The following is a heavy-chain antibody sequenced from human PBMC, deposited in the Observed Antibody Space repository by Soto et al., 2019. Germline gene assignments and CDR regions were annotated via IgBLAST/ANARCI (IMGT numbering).Heavy chain of an antibody. V-gene: IGHV4-39*01. J-gene: IGHJ4*02. Sequence: LSLTCTVSGGSIYRSCYYWGWIRQPPGRGLEWIGNIDYNGVTYSNPSLKSRVTISRDTSKNQFSLKLTSVTAADTALYYCGKVLVGATGHTDSDSWGPGTLVTVSS. CDR2: IDYNGVT. D-gene: IGHD2-15*01. CDR1: GGSIYRSCYY. CDR3: GKVLVGATGHTDSDS.